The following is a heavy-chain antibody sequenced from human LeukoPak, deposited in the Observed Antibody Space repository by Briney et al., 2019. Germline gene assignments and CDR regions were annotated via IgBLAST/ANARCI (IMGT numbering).Heavy chain of an antibody. V-gene: IGHV3-23*01. CDR2: ISCSGGST. Sequence: PGESLTLSCAASGFTFSSYAMSWVRQPPGKGLEWVSAISCSGGSTYYAASVKGRITISRDNSKNTLYLQMNSLRADDTAVYYCAKVAGYSSSHFDYGGQGTLVTVSS. CDR3: AKVAGYSSSHFDY. CDR1: GFTFSSYA. D-gene: IGHD6-13*01. J-gene: IGHJ4*02.